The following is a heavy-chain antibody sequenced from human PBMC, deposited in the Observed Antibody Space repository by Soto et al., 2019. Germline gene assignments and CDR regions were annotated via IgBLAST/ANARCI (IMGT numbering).Heavy chain of an antibody. CDR3: SNRRPWLPGY. D-gene: IGHD5-12*01. V-gene: IGHV3-30*18. CDR2: ISYDGSNK. Sequence: GGSLRLSCAASGFTFSSYGMHWVRQAPGKGLEWVAVISYDGSNKYYADSVKGRFTISRDNSKNTLYLQMNSLRAEDTAVYYCSNRRPWLPGYWGQRTLVTVSS. CDR1: GFTFSSYG. J-gene: IGHJ4*02.